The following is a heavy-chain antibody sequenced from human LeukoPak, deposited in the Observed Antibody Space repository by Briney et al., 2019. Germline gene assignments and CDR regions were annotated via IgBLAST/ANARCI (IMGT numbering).Heavy chain of an antibody. CDR1: GGSFSGYY. V-gene: IGHV4-34*01. Sequence: SETLSLTCAVYGGSFSGYYWSWLRQPPGKGLEWIGEINHSGSTNYNPSLKSRVTMSVDTSKNQFSLKLSSVTAADTAIYYCARDVYYYDSSGYSDYWGQGTLVTVSS. D-gene: IGHD3-22*01. CDR2: INHSGST. CDR3: ARDVYYYDSSGYSDY. J-gene: IGHJ4*02.